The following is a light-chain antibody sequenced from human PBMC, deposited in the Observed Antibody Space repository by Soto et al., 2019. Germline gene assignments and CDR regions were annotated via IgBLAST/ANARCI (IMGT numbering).Light chain of an antibody. CDR2: DAS. J-gene: IGKJ1*01. CDR1: QSVSNNY. V-gene: IGKV3-20*01. CDR3: QQYDSSPKT. Sequence: EIVLTQSPGTLSRSPGERGTLSCRASQSVSNNYLAWYQQKPGQAPRLLIYDASNRATGIPARFSGSGSGTDFTLTISRLEPEDFAVYYCQQYDSSPKTFGQGTKVDIK.